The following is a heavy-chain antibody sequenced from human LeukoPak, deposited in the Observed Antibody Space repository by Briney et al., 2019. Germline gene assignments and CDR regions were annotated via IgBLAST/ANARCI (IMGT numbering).Heavy chain of an antibody. J-gene: IGHJ4*02. CDR1: GGSISSGSYY. V-gene: IGHV4-61*02. CDR3: ARAVRVYYGSGSPTFDY. CDR2: IYTSGST. D-gene: IGHD3-10*01. Sequence: SQTLSLTCTVSGGSISSGSYYWSWIRQPAGKGLEWIGRIYTSGSTNYNPSLKSRVTISVDTSKNQFSLKLSSVTAADTAVYYCARAVRVYYGSGSPTFDYWGQGTLVTVSS.